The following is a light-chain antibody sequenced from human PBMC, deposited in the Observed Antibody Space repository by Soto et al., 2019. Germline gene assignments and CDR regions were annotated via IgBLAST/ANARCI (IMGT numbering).Light chain of an antibody. CDR2: EVT. CDR3: SSYTSSSSWV. CDR1: NSDVGHYNY. J-gene: IGLJ3*02. Sequence: QSALTQPASVSGSPGQSITISCTGTNSDVGHYNYVSWYQQHPGKAPKLLIYEVTNRPSGVSHRFSGSKSGNTASLTISGLQTEDEADYYCSSYTSSSSWVFGGGTKLTVL. V-gene: IGLV2-14*01.